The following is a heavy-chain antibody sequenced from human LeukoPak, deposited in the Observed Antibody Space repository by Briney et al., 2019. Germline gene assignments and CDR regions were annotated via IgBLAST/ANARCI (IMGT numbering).Heavy chain of an antibody. V-gene: IGHV4-31*03. D-gene: IGHD5-12*01. CDR1: GGSISSGGYY. J-gene: IGHJ4*02. Sequence: SQTLSLTCTVSGGSISSGGYYWSWIRQHPGKGLEWIGYIYYTGSTSYNPSLKSRLTISVDTSKNQSSLKLTSVTAADTAVYFCARASGRRGYSGYEFGYWGQGTLVTVSS. CDR3: ARASGRRGYSGYEFGY. CDR2: IYYTGST.